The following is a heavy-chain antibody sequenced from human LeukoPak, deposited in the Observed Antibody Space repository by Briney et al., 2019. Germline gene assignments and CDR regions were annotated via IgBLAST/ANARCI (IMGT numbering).Heavy chain of an antibody. V-gene: IGHV1-69*06. CDR3: ASWGGVSTFDAFDI. D-gene: IGHD3-16*01. J-gene: IGHJ3*02. CDR2: IIPIFGTA. Sequence: GASVKVSCKASGGTFSSYAISWVRQAPGQGLEWMGGIIPIFGTANYAQKFRGRVTITADKSTSTAYMELSSLRSEDTAVYYCASWGGVSTFDAFDIWGQGTMVTVSS. CDR1: GGTFSSYA.